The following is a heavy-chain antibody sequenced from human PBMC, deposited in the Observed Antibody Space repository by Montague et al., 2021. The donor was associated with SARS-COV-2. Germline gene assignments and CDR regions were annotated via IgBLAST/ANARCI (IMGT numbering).Heavy chain of an antibody. CDR2: IYYSGST. CDR1: GGSISSSCYN. V-gene: IGHV4-39*01. D-gene: IGHD4-23*01. CDR3: ARLRYYSGNSGFQGLVDV. Sequence: SETLSLTCIVSGGSISSSCYNWGWLHQPPGKGLEWIGTIYYSGSTYYNPSLKSRVTISVDTSKNQFSLKLSSVTAADTAVYYCARLRYYSGNSGFQGLVDVWGQGTLVTVSS. J-gene: IGHJ6*02.